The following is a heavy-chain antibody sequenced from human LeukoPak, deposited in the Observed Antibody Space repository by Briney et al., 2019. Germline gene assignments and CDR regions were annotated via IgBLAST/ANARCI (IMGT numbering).Heavy chain of an antibody. CDR1: GFTFSKYA. CDR3: AKASLPYYYDSSGLDY. J-gene: IGHJ4*02. CDR2: ISGSGGST. Sequence: GGSLRLSCAASGFTFSKYAMSWVRQAPGKGLEWVSGISGSGGSTYYADSVKGRLTISRDNSKNTLYLQMNSLRAEDTALYYCAKASLPYYYDSSGLDYWGQGTLVTVSS. D-gene: IGHD3-22*01. V-gene: IGHV3-23*01.